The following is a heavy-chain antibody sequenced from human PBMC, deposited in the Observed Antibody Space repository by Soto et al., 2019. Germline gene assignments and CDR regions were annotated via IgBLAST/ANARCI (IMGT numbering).Heavy chain of an antibody. CDR2: FEPEDGET. J-gene: IGHJ3*02. D-gene: IGHD1-26*01. V-gene: IGHV1-24*01. CDR1: GYTLTELS. Sequence: ASVKVSCKVSGYTLTELSMHWVRQAPGKGLEWMGGFEPEDGETFYAQKFQGRVDMTEETYTDTAYMELSSLRSEDTAVYYCATALSIVGATTDAFDIWGQGTMVTVSS. CDR3: ATALSIVGATTDAFDI.